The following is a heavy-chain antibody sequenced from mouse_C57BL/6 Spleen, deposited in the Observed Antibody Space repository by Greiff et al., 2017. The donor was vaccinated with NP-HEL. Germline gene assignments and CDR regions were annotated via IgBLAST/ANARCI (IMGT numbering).Heavy chain of an antibody. CDR1: GYAFSSSW. V-gene: IGHV1-82*01. J-gene: IGHJ1*03. CDR3: ERRYFDV. CDR2: IYPGDGDT. Sequence: VQLQQSGPELVKPGASVKISCKASGYAFSSSWMNWVKQRPGKGLEWIGRIYPGDGDTNYNGKFKGKATLTADKSSSTAYMQLSSLTSEDSAVYFCERRYFDVWGTGTTVTVSS.